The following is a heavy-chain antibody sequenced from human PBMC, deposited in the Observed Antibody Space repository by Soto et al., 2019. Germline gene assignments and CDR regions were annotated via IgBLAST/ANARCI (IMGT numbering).Heavy chain of an antibody. CDR3: ARDRGGDGYNYDRFDY. V-gene: IGHV3-48*01. D-gene: IGHD5-12*01. Sequence: GGSLRLSWAASGFTFSSYSMNWVRQAPGKGLEWVSYISSSSSTIYYADSVKGRFTISRDNAKNSLYLQMNSLRAEDTAVYYCARDRGGDGYNYDRFDYWGQGTLVTVSS. CDR1: GFTFSSYS. J-gene: IGHJ4*02. CDR2: ISSSSSTI.